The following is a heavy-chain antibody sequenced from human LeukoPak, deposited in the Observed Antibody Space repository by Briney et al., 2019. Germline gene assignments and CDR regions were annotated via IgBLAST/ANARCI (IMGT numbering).Heavy chain of an antibody. CDR2: ISWNSGNI. J-gene: IGHJ5*02. Sequence: GRSLRLSCAASGFTFDDYAMHWIRQAPGKGLEWVSGISWNSGNIGYADSVKGRFTISRDNAKNSLYLQMNSLRAEDMALYYCAKGTTGTTGGWFDPWGQGTLVTVSS. CDR3: AKGTTGTTGGWFDP. D-gene: IGHD1-1*01. V-gene: IGHV3-9*03. CDR1: GFTFDDYA.